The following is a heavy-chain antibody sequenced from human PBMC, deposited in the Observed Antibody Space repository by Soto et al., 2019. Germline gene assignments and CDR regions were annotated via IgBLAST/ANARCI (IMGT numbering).Heavy chain of an antibody. J-gene: IGHJ6*02. D-gene: IGHD3-16*02. CDR2: IYHSGST. Sequence: PSETLSLTCAVSGGSISSGVYSWSWIRHPPGKGLEWIGYIYHSGSTYYNPSLKSRVTISVDRSKNQFSLKLSSVTAADTAVYYCGGSYRPGYYYYGMDVWGQGTTVTVSS. V-gene: IGHV4-30-2*01. CDR1: GGSISSGVYS. CDR3: GGSYRPGYYYYGMDV.